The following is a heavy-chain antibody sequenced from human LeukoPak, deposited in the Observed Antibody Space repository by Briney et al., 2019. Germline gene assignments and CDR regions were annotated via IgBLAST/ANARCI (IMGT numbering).Heavy chain of an antibody. Sequence: ASETLSLTCGVDGGSFSGYDWSWVRQPPGKGLEWIGEINYGGDTNYNPSLKSRVTISVDTSKNQFSLKVRSVTAADTAVYFCARGLGWKVTPMGVFYMDVWGEGATVTVSS. J-gene: IGHJ6*03. CDR2: INYGGDT. CDR3: ARGLGWKVTPMGVFYMDV. V-gene: IGHV4-34*01. CDR1: GGSFSGYD. D-gene: IGHD3-16*01.